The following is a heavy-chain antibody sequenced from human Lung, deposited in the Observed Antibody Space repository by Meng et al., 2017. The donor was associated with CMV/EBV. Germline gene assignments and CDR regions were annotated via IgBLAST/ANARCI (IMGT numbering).Heavy chain of an antibody. J-gene: IGHJ6*02. V-gene: IGHV1-8*01. D-gene: IGHD2-2*01. CDR3: ARTRIEVEPDGRKIKYYNYGMDF. CDR2: MNPNSGNT. Sequence: ASVXVSXKASGYMFTTYDINWVRQATGQGLEWMGWMNPNSGNTGYAQKFQGRVTLTRVTSISTAYMELISLTSDDTAVYYCARTRIEVEPDGRKIKYYNYGMDFWXQGTRVTVSS. CDR1: GYMFTTYD.